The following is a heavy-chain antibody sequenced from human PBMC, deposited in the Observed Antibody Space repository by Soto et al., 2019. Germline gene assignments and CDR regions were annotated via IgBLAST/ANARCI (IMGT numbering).Heavy chain of an antibody. CDR3: ARVLFFGYMDV. J-gene: IGHJ6*03. CDR1: GGSFSGYY. Sequence: SETLSLTCAVYGGSFSGYYWSWIRQPPGKGLEWIGEINHSGSTNYNPSLKSRVTISVDTSKNQFSLKLSSVTAADTAVYYCARVLFFGYMDVWGKGTTVTVSS. V-gene: IGHV4-34*01. D-gene: IGHD2-15*01. CDR2: INHSGST.